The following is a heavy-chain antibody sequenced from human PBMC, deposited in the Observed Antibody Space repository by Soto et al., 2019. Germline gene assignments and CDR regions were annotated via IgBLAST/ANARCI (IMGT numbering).Heavy chain of an antibody. CDR3: ARDRARAAASALMGASDY. CDR1: GFTFSNYG. V-gene: IGHV3-30*03. CDR2: ISHDGSNK. Sequence: QVQLVESGGGVVQPGRSLRLSCAASGFTFSNYGMHWVRQAPGKGLEWVAVISHDGSNKYYVDSVKGRFTISRDNSKNTLYLQIDSLRVEDTAVYYCARDRARAAASALMGASDYWGQGTLVTVSS. J-gene: IGHJ4*02. D-gene: IGHD6-13*01.